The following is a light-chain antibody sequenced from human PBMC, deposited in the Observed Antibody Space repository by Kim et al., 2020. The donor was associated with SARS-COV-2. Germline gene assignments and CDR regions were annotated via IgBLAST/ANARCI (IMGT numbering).Light chain of an antibody. CDR2: DNN. V-gene: IGLV1-51*01. Sequence: QSVLTQPPPVSAAPGQKVTISCSGSSSNIGNNYVSWYQQLPGTAPKLLIYDNNKRPSGIPDRFSGSKSGTSATLGITGLQTGDEADYYCGTWDSSLSAVVFGGGTQLIVL. CDR1: SSNIGNNY. CDR3: GTWDSSLSAVV. J-gene: IGLJ2*01.